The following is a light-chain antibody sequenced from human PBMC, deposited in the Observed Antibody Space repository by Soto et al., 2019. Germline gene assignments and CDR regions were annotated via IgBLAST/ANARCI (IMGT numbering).Light chain of an antibody. CDR2: GAS. CDR3: QQYNNWPRWT. CDR1: QSVSRN. J-gene: IGKJ1*01. Sequence: EIVMRQSPATLSVSPGERATLSCRASQSVSRNLAWYQQKPGQTPRLLIYGASTRATGIPARFSGSGSGTEFTLTISSLRSEDFAVYYCQQYNNWPRWTFGQGTKVDI. V-gene: IGKV3-15*01.